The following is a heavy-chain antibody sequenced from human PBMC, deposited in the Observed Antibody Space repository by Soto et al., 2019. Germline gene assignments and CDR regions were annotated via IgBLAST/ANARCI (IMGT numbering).Heavy chain of an antibody. Sequence: ASETLSLTCTVSGGSISSYYWSWIRQPPGKGLEWIGYIYYSGSTNYNPSLKSRVTISVDTSKNQFSLKLSSVTAADTAVYYCARSYGTCFDYWGQGTLVTVSS. D-gene: IGHD5-18*01. V-gene: IGHV4-59*08. J-gene: IGHJ4*02. CDR2: IYYSGST. CDR1: GGSISSYY. CDR3: ARSYGTCFDY.